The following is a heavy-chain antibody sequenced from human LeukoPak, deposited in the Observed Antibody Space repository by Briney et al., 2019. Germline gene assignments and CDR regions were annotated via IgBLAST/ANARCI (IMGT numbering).Heavy chain of an antibody. V-gene: IGHV3-23*01. J-gene: IGHJ4*02. CDR2: ISNSDGNT. CDR3: ARDRDYYDSSGYYLY. D-gene: IGHD3-22*01. CDR1: GFTFTSYA. Sequence: GGSLRLSCVASGFTFTSYAMSWVRQAPGKGLEWASTISNSDGNTYYADSVKGRFTISRDNSKNSLYLQMNSLRAEDTAVYYCARDRDYYDSSGYYLYWGQGTLVTVSS.